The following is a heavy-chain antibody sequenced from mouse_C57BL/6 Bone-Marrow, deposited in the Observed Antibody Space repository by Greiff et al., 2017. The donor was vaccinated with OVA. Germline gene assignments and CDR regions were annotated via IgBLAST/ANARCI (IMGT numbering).Heavy chain of an antibody. D-gene: IGHD1-1*01. CDR1: GYTFTSYW. CDR3: ARSRTTVVAKEAWFAY. Sequence: QVQLQQPGAELVKPGASVKMSCKASGYTFTSYWITWVKQRPGQGLEWIGDIYPGSGSTNYNEKFKSKATLTVDTSSSTAYMQLSSLTSEDSAVYYCARSRTTVVAKEAWFAYWGQGTLVTVSA. CDR2: IYPGSGST. V-gene: IGHV1-55*01. J-gene: IGHJ3*01.